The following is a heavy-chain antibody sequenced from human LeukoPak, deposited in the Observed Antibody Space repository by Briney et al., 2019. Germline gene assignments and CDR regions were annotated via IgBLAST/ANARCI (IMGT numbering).Heavy chain of an antibody. CDR1: GFTFSSYT. CDR3: AKVDSSRTHDY. V-gene: IGHV3-23*01. CDR2: ISTSGHNT. J-gene: IGHJ4*02. Sequence: GGSLRLSCEASGFTFSSYTMAWVRQAPGSGLEWVSAISTSGHNTFYGDSVKGRFTISRDNSKSMLFLQMSSLRAEDTAVYYCAKVDSSRTHDYWGQGTLVTVSS. D-gene: IGHD6-13*01.